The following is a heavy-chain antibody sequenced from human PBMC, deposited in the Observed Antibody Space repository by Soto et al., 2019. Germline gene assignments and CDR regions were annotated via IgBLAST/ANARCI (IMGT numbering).Heavy chain of an antibody. Sequence: EVQLMESGGGLVQPGGSLRLSCAASGFTFSTYPMNWVRQAPGKGLEWVSYISGSGISTFYADSVKGRCTISRDNSKNTVYLHMSHLRAEDTAVYYCVKFPVITASYYYQDMDVWGQGTTVTVSS. CDR1: GFTFSTYP. V-gene: IGHV3-23*01. J-gene: IGHJ6*02. CDR2: ISGSGIST. CDR3: VKFPVITASYYYQDMDV. D-gene: IGHD3-10*01.